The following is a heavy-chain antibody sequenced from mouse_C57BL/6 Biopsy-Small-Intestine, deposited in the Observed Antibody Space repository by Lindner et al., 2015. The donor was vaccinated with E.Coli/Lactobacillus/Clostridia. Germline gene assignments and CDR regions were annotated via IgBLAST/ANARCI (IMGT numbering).Heavy chain of an antibody. J-gene: IGHJ4*01. D-gene: IGHD1-1*01. CDR2: IYPGDGDT. CDR1: GYSFTDYN. CDR3: ARAHYYGSSYESMDY. Sequence: VQLQESGPELVKPGASVKISCKASGYSFTDYNMNWVKQRPGKGLEWIGQIYPGDGDTNYNGKFKGKATLTADKSSSTAYMHLSSLTSEDSAVYFCARAHYYGSSYESMDYWGQGTSVTVSS. V-gene: IGHV1-80*01.